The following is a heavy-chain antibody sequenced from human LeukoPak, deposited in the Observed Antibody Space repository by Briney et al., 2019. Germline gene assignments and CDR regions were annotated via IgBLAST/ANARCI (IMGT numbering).Heavy chain of an antibody. Sequence: ASVKVSCKASGYTFTSYGISWVRQAPGQGLEWMGWISAYNGNTNYAQKLQGRVTMTTDTSTSTAYMELGSLRSDDTAVYYCARWTYYYGSGSYYGRKFDYWGQGTLVTVSS. CDR2: ISAYNGNT. J-gene: IGHJ4*02. V-gene: IGHV1-18*01. CDR3: ARWTYYYGSGSYYGRKFDY. CDR1: GYTFTSYG. D-gene: IGHD3-10*01.